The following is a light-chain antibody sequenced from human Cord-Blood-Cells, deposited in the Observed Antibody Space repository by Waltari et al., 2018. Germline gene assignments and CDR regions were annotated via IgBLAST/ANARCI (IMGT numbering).Light chain of an antibody. J-gene: IGLJ1*01. CDR3: NSRDSSGNHYV. CDR2: GKN. CDR1: SLRSYY. V-gene: IGLV3-19*01. Sequence: SSELTQDPAVSVALVQTVRITCQGDSLRSYYASCYQKKPGQAPVLVIYGKNNRPSGIPDRFSGASSGKTASLDMTGGQAEEEADCYCNSRDSSGNHYVFGTGTKVTVL.